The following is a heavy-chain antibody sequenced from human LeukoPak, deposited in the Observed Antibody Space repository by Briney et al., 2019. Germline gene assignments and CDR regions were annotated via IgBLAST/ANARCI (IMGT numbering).Heavy chain of an antibody. D-gene: IGHD2-2*01. CDR1: GFTFSSYA. V-gene: IGHV3-23*01. CDR3: AKGASESGYCSSTSCLYNWFDP. Sequence: PGGSLRLSCAASGFTFSSYAMSWVRQAPGKGLEWVSAISGSGGSTYYADSVKGRFTISRDNSKNTLYLQMNSLRAEDTAVYYCAKGASESGYCSSTSCLYNWFDPWGQGTLVTVSS. J-gene: IGHJ5*02. CDR2: ISGSGGST.